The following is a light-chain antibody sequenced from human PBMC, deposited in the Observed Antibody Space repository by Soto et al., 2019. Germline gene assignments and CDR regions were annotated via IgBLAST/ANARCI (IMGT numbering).Light chain of an antibody. J-gene: IGLJ2*01. V-gene: IGLV1-51*01. CDR2: DNN. CDR1: SSNIGNNY. CDR3: GTWDSSMSAVV. Sequence: HSVLTQPPSVSAAPGQKVTISCSGSSSNIGNNYVSWYQRLPGTAPKLLIYDNNKRPSGIPDRFSGSKSGTSATLGITGLQTGDEADYYCGTWDSSMSAVVFGGGTKLTVL.